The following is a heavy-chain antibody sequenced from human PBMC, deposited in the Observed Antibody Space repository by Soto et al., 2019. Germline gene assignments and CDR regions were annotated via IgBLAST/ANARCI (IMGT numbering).Heavy chain of an antibody. D-gene: IGHD6-19*01. J-gene: IGHJ6*02. V-gene: IGHV1-3*01. CDR3: ARGLGLYYYYYYGMDV. CDR2: INAGNGNT. Sequence: ASVKVSCKASGYTFTSYAMHWVRQAPGQRLEWMGWINAGNGNTKYSQKFQGRVTITRDTSASTAYMELSSLRSEDTAVYYCARGLGLYYYYYYGMDVWGQGTTVTVSS. CDR1: GYTFTSYA.